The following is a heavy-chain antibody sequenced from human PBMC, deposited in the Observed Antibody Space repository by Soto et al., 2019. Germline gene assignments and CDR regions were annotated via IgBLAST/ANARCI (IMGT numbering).Heavy chain of an antibody. CDR2: ISGSGFKK. D-gene: IGHD1-26*01. J-gene: IGHJ5*02. V-gene: IGHV3-23*01. CDR1: GLIFENFG. Sequence: GGSLRLSCAASGLIFENFGMSWVRQAPGKGLEWISSISGSGFKKYYADSVKGRFTISRDNSKSTVYLELNNLSAEDTAVYHCAKNQGVELVPLATVDWFNPWGQGSVVTVSS. CDR3: AKNQGVELVPLATVDWFNP.